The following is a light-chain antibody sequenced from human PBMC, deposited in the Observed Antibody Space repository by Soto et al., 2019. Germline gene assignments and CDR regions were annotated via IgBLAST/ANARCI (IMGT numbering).Light chain of an antibody. CDR1: SSDIGGYNY. V-gene: IGLV2-8*01. J-gene: IGLJ2*01. CDR2: EVN. CDR3: SSYAGSNMGV. Sequence: QSVLTQPPSASGSPGQSVAISCTGTSSDIGGYNYVSWYQIHPGKPPKLMIYEVNKRPSGVPDRFSGSKSGNTASLIVSGLQAEDEADYYCSSYAGSNMGVFGGGTKLTVL.